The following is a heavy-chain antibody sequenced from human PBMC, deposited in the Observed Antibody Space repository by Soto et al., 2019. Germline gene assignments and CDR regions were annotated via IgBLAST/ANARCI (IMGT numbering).Heavy chain of an antibody. CDR3: ARTLGRAAATY. CDR2: INHSGST. J-gene: IGHJ4*02. Sequence: LSLTCAVYGGSFSGYYWSWIRQPPGKGLEWIGEINHSGSTNYNPSLKSRVTISVDTSKNQFSLKLSSVTAADTAVYYCARTLGRAAATYWGQGTLVTVSS. D-gene: IGHD2-2*01. CDR1: GGSFSGYY. V-gene: IGHV4-34*01.